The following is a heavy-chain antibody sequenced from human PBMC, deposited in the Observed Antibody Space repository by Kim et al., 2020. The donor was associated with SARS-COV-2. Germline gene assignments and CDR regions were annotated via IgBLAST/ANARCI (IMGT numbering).Heavy chain of an antibody. J-gene: IGHJ6*03. CDR2: IYYSGST. D-gene: IGHD4-17*01. Sequence: SETLSLTCTVSGGSISSGGYYWSWIRQHPGKGLEWIGYIYYSGSTYYNPSLKSRVTISVDTSKNQFSLKLSSVTAADTAVYYCARDLRGLYGDSVHYYYYYMDVWGKGTTVTVSS. V-gene: IGHV4-31*03. CDR1: GGSISSGGYY. CDR3: ARDLRGLYGDSVHYYYYYMDV.